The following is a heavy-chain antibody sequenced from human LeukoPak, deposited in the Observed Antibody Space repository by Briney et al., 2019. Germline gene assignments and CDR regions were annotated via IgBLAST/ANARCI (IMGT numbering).Heavy chain of an antibody. CDR2: VSPSGDIT. CDR3: AKDIDWGRFDV. D-gene: IGHD7-27*01. V-gene: IGHV3-23*01. CDR1: GFTFSSHG. J-gene: IGHJ2*01. Sequence: GGSLRLSCAASGFTFSSHGMAWVRQAPGMGLEWVSGVSPSGDITYYADSVKGRFAISRDNSRNTVYFQLNSLRADDTAVYYCAKDIDWGRFDVWGRGTLVTVSS.